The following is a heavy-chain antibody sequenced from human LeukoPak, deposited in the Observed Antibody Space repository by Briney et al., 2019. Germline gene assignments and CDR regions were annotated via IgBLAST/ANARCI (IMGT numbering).Heavy chain of an antibody. CDR3: TRRYYDFWSGYYPLDY. J-gene: IGHJ4*02. CDR1: GFTFGDYA. CDR2: IRSKAYGGTT. D-gene: IGHD3-3*01. V-gene: IGHV3-49*03. Sequence: PGRSLRLSCTASGFTFGDYAMSWFRQAPGKGLEWVGFIRSKAYGGTTEYAASVKGRFTISRDDSKSIAYLQMNSPKTEDTAVYYCTRRYYDFWSGYYPLDYWGQGTLVTVSS.